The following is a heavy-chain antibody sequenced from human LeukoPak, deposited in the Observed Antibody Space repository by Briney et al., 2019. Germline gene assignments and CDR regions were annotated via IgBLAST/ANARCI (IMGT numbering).Heavy chain of an antibody. D-gene: IGHD2-2*01. CDR1: GFTFSNFA. J-gene: IGHJ4*02. CDR3: AKCRSFLPAAANDY. Sequence: GGSLRLSCAASGFTFSNFAMNWVRQAPGKGLEWVSSISGGGGNTSYADSVKGRFTISRDNSKNTLYLQMNSLRAEDTAVYYCAKCRSFLPAAANDYWGQGTLVTVSS. V-gene: IGHV3-23*01. CDR2: ISGGGGNT.